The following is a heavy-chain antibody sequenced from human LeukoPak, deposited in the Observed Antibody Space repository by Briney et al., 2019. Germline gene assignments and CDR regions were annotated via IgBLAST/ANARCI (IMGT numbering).Heavy chain of an antibody. J-gene: IGHJ4*02. CDR2: MSSNWGST. CDR1: GFTFSSNA. D-gene: IGHD3-10*01. V-gene: IGHV3-64*01. CDR3: ARDHYYGSGSYHFDY. Sequence: PGGSLRLSWAASGFTFSSNAMHWVRQAPGRGLEYVSAMSSNWGSTYYANSVKGRFTISRDNSKNTLYLQMNSLRAEDTAVYYCARDHYYGSGSYHFDYWGQGTLVTVSS.